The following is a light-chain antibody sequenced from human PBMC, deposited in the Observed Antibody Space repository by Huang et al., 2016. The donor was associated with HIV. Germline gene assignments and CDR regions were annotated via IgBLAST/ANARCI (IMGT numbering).Light chain of an antibody. CDR2: LGS. J-gene: IGKJ2*01. CDR3: QQYGSSPYT. CDR1: QSLLASNGYSY. Sequence: DIVMTQSPLSLAVTPGEPASISCRSSQSLLASNGYSYLDWYLQKPGQSPQLLIYLGSNRASGVPDRFSGSGSGTDFTLTISRLEPEDFAVYYCQQYGSSPYTFGQGTKLEIK. V-gene: IGKV2-28*01.